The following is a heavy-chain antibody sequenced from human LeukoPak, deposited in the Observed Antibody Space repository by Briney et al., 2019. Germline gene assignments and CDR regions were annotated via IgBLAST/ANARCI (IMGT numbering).Heavy chain of an antibody. V-gene: IGHV3-7*01. Sequence: GGSLRLSCAASGFTFDTYWMSWVRQAPGKGLEWVANIKKDGSEKYYVDSVKGRFTISRDNAKNSPYLQMNSLRAEDTAVYYCARDQWWQLIAVAITSYFDCWGQGNLVTVSS. CDR1: GFTFDTYW. CDR2: IKKDGSEK. CDR3: ARDQWWQLIAVAITSYFDC. J-gene: IGHJ4*02. D-gene: IGHD6-19*01.